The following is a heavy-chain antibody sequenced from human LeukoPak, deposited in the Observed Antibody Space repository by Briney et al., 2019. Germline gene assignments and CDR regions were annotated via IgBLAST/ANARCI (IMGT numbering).Heavy chain of an antibody. CDR2: INPNSGGT. D-gene: IGHD5-24*01. CDR1: GGTFSSYA. J-gene: IGHJ4*02. V-gene: IGHV1-2*02. CDR3: ARVPTDGYNYFPDY. Sequence: ASVKVSCKASGGTFSSYAISWVRQAPGQGLEWMGWINPNSGGTNYAQKFQGRVTMTRDTSISTAYMELSRLRSDDTAVYYCARVPTDGYNYFPDYWGQGTLVTVSS.